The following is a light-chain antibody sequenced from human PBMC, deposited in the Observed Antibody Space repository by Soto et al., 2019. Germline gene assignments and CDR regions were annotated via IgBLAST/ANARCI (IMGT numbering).Light chain of an antibody. CDR1: QDIGGK. Sequence: EIVLTQSPVTLSVSPGERVTLSCRASQDIGGKLVWYQQKPGQAPRLLLSGPSTRASGIPARFSGSESGTEFTLTISSLQSEDFAVYYCLQFKSWPPMYTFGQGTKVEIK. J-gene: IGKJ2*01. CDR2: GPS. V-gene: IGKV3-15*01. CDR3: LQFKSWPPMYT.